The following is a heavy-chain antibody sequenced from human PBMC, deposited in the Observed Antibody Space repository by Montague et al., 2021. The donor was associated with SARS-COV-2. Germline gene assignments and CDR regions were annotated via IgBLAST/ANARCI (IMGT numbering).Heavy chain of an antibody. CDR3: AKETLERHFAYDI. CDR2: VSGSANEI. V-gene: IGHV3-23*01. Sequence: SLRLSCAASGFSFSSHVMTWFRQAPGKGLEWVSGVSGSANEIYYADSVRGRFTISRDNSKNTLYLQMESLRGEDTAKYYCAKETLERHFAYDIWGQGTTVTVSS. D-gene: IGHD1-1*01. CDR1: GFSFSSHV. J-gene: IGHJ3*02.